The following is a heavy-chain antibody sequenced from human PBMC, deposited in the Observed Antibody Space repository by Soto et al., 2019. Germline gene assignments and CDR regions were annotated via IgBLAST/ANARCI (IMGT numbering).Heavy chain of an antibody. CDR1: SDSISSSNYY. J-gene: IGHJ4*02. CDR2: IYYSGTT. Sequence: QLQLQESGPGLVKPSETLSLTCTVSSDSISSSNYYWGWIRQPPGKGLEWIGNIYYSGTTYYNPSLKSRVTISVDTSKNQFSLKLSSVTVADTAVYYCASQALMRSGWYIHYWGQGTLVTVSS. D-gene: IGHD6-19*01. CDR3: ASQALMRSGWYIHY. V-gene: IGHV4-39*01.